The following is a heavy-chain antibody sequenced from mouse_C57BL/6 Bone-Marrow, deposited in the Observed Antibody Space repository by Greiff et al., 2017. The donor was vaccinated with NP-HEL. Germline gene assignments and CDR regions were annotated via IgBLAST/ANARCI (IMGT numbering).Heavy chain of an antibody. Sequence: QVQLQQPGAELVKPGASVKMSRKASGYTFTSYWITWVKQRPGQGPEWIGDIYPGSGSTLYNEKFKSKVTLTVDTSSSTAYMQLSSLTSEDSSVYYCARMDGYPFAYWGQGTLVTVSA. D-gene: IGHD2-3*01. CDR3: ARMDGYPFAY. V-gene: IGHV1-55*01. CDR2: IYPGSGST. CDR1: GYTFTSYW. J-gene: IGHJ3*01.